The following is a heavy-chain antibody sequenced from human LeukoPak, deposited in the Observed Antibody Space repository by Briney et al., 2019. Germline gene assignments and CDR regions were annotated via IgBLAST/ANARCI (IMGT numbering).Heavy chain of an antibody. CDR1: GYTFTSYG. D-gene: IGHD3-22*01. V-gene: IGHV1-18*01. CDR2: ISAYNGDT. J-gene: IGHJ3*02. CDR3: ARDGHRRYYYVSSGRDDVFDI. Sequence: ASVKVSCKGSGYTFTSYGINWVRQAPGQGLEWMGWISAYNGDTNYAQKLQGRVTMTTDTSTSTAYMELRSLRSDDTAVYYCARDGHRRYYYVSSGRDDVFDIWGQGTMVTVPS.